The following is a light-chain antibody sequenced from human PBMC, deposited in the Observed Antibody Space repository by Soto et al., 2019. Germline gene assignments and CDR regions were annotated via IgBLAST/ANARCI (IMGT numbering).Light chain of an antibody. CDR3: QEYTNDYRT. Sequence: DIQMTQSPATLAASVGDRGSITCRASQSIDTWLAWYQQKAGKAPNLLIYKASRLESGVPSRISGSGSGTEFTLTISTLQPEDFRSYYCQEYTNDYRTYGQGTKV. V-gene: IGKV1-5*03. CDR2: KAS. J-gene: IGKJ1*01. CDR1: QSIDTW.